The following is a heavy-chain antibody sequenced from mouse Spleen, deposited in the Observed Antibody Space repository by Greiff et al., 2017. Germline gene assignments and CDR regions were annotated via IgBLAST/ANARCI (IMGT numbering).Heavy chain of an antibody. V-gene: IGHV6-3*01. D-gene: IGHD1-1*01. CDR1: GFTFSNYW. Sequence: EVKVEESGGGLVQPGGSMKLSCGASGFTFSNYWMNWVRQSPEKGLEWVAQIRLKSDNYATHYAESVKGRFTISRDDSKSSVYLQMNNLRAEDTGIYYCTRYYGSRYYFDYWGQGTTLTVSS. CDR2: IRLKSDNYAT. CDR3: TRYYGSRYYFDY. J-gene: IGHJ2*01.